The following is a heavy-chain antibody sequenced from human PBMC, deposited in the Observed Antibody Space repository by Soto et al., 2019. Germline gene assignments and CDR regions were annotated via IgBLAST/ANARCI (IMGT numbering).Heavy chain of an antibody. J-gene: IGHJ6*02. Sequence: ASVKVSCKASGYTFTSYGISWVRQAPGQGLEWMGWISAYNGNTNYAQKFQGRVTMTTDTSTSTVYMELSSLRSEDTAVYYCAREVQRHVSGSYYRGYYYYGMDVWGQGTTVTVSS. V-gene: IGHV1-18*01. CDR3: AREVQRHVSGSYYRGYYYYGMDV. CDR1: GYTFTSYG. D-gene: IGHD3-10*01. CDR2: ISAYNGNT.